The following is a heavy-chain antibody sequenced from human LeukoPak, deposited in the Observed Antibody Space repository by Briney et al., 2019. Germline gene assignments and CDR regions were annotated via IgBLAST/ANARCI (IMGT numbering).Heavy chain of an antibody. D-gene: IGHD3-10*01. CDR1: GYTFTGYY. Sequence: ASVKVSCKASGYTFTGYYMHWVRQAPGQGLEWMGWINPNSGGTNYAQKLQGRVTMTTDTSTSTAYMELRSLRSDDTAVYYCARVEITMVRGVITDAFDIWGQGTMVTVSS. V-gene: IGHV1-2*02. CDR3: ARVEITMVRGVITDAFDI. J-gene: IGHJ3*02. CDR2: INPNSGGT.